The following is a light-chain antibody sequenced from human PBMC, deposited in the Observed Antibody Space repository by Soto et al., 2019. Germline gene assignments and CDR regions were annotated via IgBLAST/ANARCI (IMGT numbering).Light chain of an antibody. CDR3: QQYDDYPLT. V-gene: IGKV1-5*01. CDR1: QSINNW. Sequence: DIQMTQSPSTLSASVEDRVTITCRASQSINNWLAWYQQKPGKAPKFLIYDGSTLESGVPSRFSGRASGTEFTLTISSLQPEDFGTYYCQQYDDYPLTFGGGTRVEIK. CDR2: DGS. J-gene: IGKJ4*01.